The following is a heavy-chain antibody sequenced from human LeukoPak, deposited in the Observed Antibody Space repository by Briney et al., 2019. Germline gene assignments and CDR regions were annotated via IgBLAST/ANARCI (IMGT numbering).Heavy chain of an antibody. CDR2: INYSGST. CDR3: ARGGTSSSWDPFDY. CDR1: SESFSGYF. V-gene: IGHV4-34*01. J-gene: IGHJ4*02. D-gene: IGHD6-13*01. Sequence: SETLSLTCAIYSESFSGYFWSWIRQPPGKGLEWIGEINYSGSTNYNPSLKSRVTISVDTSKNQFSLKLSSVTAADTAVYYCARGGTSSSWDPFDYWGQGTLVTVSS.